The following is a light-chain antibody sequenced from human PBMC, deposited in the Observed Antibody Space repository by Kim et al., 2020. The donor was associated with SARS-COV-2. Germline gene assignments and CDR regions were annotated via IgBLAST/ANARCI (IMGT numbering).Light chain of an antibody. CDR1: KLGDKY. J-gene: IGLJ3*02. CDR2: QDR. CDR3: QAWDSSTEGV. Sequence: SYELTQPPSVSVSPGQTASITCSGDKLGDKYVSWYQQRPGQSPVVVIYQDRKRPSGIPERFSGSNSGTTATLTISGTQSMDEADYYCQAWDSSTEGVFGGGTQLTVL. V-gene: IGLV3-1*01.